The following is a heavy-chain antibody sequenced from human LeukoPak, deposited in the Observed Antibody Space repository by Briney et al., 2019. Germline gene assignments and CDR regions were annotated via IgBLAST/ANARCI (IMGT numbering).Heavy chain of an antibody. CDR3: ARRIRGWDYYFDY. V-gene: IGHV1-8*01. CDR1: GYTFTSYN. D-gene: IGHD6-19*01. J-gene: IGHJ4*02. CDR2: MNPNSGNT. Sequence: ASVKVSCKASGYTFTSYNINWVRQATGQGLEWMGWMNPNSGNTGYAQKFQGRVTMTRNTSISTAYMELSSLRSEDTAVYYCARRIRGWDYYFDYWGQGTLVTVSP.